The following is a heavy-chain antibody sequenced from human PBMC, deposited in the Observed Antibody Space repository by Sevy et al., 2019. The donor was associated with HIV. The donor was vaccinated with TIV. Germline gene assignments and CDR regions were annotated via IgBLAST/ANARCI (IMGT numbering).Heavy chain of an antibody. V-gene: IGHV3-30*18. D-gene: IGHD5-18*01. CDR1: GIIFTTSG. CDR3: AKDFTGYTGMDV. CDR2: ISYPGRDK. J-gene: IGHJ6*02. Sequence: GGSLRLSCVVSGIIFTTSGMHWVRQAPGKGLEWVAVISYPGRDKFYADSVKGRATISRENSKNILYLELNRLGTEDTAVYYCAKDFTGYTGMDVWGQGTMVTVSS.